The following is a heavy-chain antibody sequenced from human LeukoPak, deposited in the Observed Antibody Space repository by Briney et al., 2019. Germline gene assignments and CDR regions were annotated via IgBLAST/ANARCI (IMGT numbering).Heavy chain of an antibody. D-gene: IGHD2-15*01. J-gene: IGHJ5*02. CDR3: ARLHCSGGSCYSASEGNWFDP. Sequence: SETLSLTCTVSGGSISSYYWSWIRRPPGKGLEWIGYIYYSGSTNYNPSLKSRVTISVDTSKNQFSLKLSSVTAADTAVYYCARLHCSGGSCYSASEGNWFDPWGQGTLVTVSS. V-gene: IGHV4-59*08. CDR2: IYYSGST. CDR1: GGSISSYY.